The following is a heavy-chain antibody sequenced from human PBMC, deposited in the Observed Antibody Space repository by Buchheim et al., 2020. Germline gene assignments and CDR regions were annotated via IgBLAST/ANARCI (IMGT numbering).Heavy chain of an antibody. CDR3: ARGRIIPRIHLWF. J-gene: IGHJ4*02. CDR1: GDTFNSYD. V-gene: IGHV1-8*01. CDR2: INPNTGNT. D-gene: IGHD5-18*01. Sequence: QVQLVQSGAEVKKPGASVKVSCKASGDTFNSYDINWVRQATGQGLEWMGWINPNTGNTGYAQKFQGRVTMTRNTSISTAYLELSSLRYEDTALYYCARGRIIPRIHLWFWGQGTL.